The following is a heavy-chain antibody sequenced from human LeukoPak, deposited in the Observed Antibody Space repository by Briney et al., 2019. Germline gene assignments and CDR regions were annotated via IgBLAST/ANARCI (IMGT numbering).Heavy chain of an antibody. Sequence: PSETLSLTCTVSGGSISSSTYYWGWIRQPSGKGLEWIGSISYSGSTYYNPSLKSRVTISVDTSKNQFSLRLSSVTAADTAVYHCARHYYDSSDYYPYYFNYWGQGTLVTVSS. D-gene: IGHD3-22*01. CDR3: ARHYYDSSDYYPYYFNY. CDR1: GGSISSSTYY. V-gene: IGHV4-39*01. J-gene: IGHJ4*02. CDR2: ISYSGST.